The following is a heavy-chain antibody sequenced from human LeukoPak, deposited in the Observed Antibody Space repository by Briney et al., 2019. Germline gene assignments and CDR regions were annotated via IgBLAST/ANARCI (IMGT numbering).Heavy chain of an antibody. CDR3: AKGQSVTSPSY. Sequence: GSLRLSCAASGFTFSSYWMSWVRQAPGKGLEWVSAISGNGGGTYYTDSVKGRFTISRDNSKNTLYLQMNSLRAEDTAIYYCAKGQSVTSPSYWGQGTLVTVSS. V-gene: IGHV3-23*01. D-gene: IGHD1-14*01. CDR2: ISGNGGGT. J-gene: IGHJ4*02. CDR1: GFTFSSYW.